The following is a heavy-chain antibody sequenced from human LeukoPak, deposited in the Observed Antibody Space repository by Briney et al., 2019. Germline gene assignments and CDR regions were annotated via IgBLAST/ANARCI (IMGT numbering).Heavy chain of an antibody. CDR1: GGSISSSSYY. D-gene: IGHD1-26*01. CDR2: IYYSGST. CDR3: VRRGIVGARDAFDI. J-gene: IGHJ3*02. V-gene: IGHV4-39*01. Sequence: SETLSLTCTVSGGSISSSSYYWGWIRQPPGKGLEWIGSIYYSGSTYYNPSLKSRVTISVDTSKNQFSLKLSSVTAADTAVYYCVRRGIVGARDAFDIWGQGTMVTVSS.